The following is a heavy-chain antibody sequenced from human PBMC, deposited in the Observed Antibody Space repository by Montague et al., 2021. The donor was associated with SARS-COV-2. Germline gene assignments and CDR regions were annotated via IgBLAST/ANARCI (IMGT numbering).Heavy chain of an antibody. V-gene: IGHV4-39*07. D-gene: IGHD2-21*02. CDR3: VRSRDWIFDY. CDR1: GGSISSSTSNW. CDR2: MYYNGKT. J-gene: IGHJ4*02. Sequence: SETLSLTCTVSGGSISSSTSNWWGWIRQSPGKGLEWIASMYYNGKTYYNPSLKSRVTISVDTSMNQVSLKLSSVTAADTAVYYGVRSRDWIFDYWGQGTLVTVSS.